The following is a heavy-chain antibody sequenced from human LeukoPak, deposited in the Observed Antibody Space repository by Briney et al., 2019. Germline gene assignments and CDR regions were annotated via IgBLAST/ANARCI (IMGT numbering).Heavy chain of an antibody. CDR3: ARMREIAATGISGGDY. V-gene: IGHV4-34*01. J-gene: IGHJ4*02. D-gene: IGHD6-13*01. CDR2: IHHSGST. CDR1: GGSFSGFY. Sequence: PSETLSLTCAVYGGSFSGFYWSWIRQPPGNGLEWIGEIHHSGSTNYDPSLKSRVTISVDTSKNQFSLKLSSVTAADTAVYYCARMREIAATGISGGDYWGQGTLVTVSS.